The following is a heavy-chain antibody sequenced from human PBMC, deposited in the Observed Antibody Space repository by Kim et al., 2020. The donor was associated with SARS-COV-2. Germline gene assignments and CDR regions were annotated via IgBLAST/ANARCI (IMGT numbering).Heavy chain of an antibody. V-gene: IGHV3-15*01. J-gene: IGHJ4*02. D-gene: IGHD4-17*01. CDR2: IKSKSDGGTT. CDR3: ITTGRLRWQS. Sequence: GGSLRLSCEASGFTFSSASMTWVRQAPGKGLEWVGRIKSKSDGGTTDYAAPVKGRFTISRDDSRNTAYLHMNSLETEDTAVYYCITTGRLRWQSWGQGTLVTVSS. CDR1: GFTFSSAS.